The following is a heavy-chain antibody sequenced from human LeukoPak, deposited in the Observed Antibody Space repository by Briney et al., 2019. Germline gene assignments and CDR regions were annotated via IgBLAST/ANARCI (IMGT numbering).Heavy chain of an antibody. CDR3: ARDAGGPYNTSSEWFDP. CDR1: GYTFISYD. CDR2: MNPNSGNT. J-gene: IGHJ5*02. Sequence: ASVKVSCKASGYTFISYDINWVRQAPGQGLEWMGWMNPNSGNTGYVRKFQGRVTLTRDTSLSTAYMELSSLRSEDTAVYYCARDAGGPYNTSSEWFDPWGQGTLVTVSS. V-gene: IGHV1-8*01. D-gene: IGHD6-6*01.